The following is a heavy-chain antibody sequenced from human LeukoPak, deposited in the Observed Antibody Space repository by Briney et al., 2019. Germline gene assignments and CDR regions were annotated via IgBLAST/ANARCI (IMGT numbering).Heavy chain of an antibody. J-gene: IGHJ6*02. CDR3: AREVSSSGPVNRNYYYYYGMDV. CDR1: GGSISSYY. V-gene: IGHV4-4*07. Sequence: SETLSLTCTVSGGSISSYYWSWIRQPAGKGLEWIGRIYTSGSTNYNPSLKSRVTMSVDTSKNQFSLKLSSVTAADTAVYYCAREVSSSGPVNRNYYYYYGMDVWGHGTTVTVSS. CDR2: IYTSGST. D-gene: IGHD6-19*01.